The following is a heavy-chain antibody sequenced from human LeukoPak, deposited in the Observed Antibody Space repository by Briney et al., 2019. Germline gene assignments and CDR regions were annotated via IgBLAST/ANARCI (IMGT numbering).Heavy chain of an antibody. CDR2: LSDSGGST. Sequence: GGTLRLSCAASGFTFSSCGMSWVRQAPGKGLEWVSALSDSGGSTFYADSVKGRFTISRDNSKNTLYLQINRLRAEDTAVYYCAKGGAVSSKSITMIRGTRRYYYYMDVWSKGTTVTISS. CDR1: GFTFSSCG. CDR3: AKGGAVSSKSITMIRGTRRYYYYMDV. D-gene: IGHD3-10*01. V-gene: IGHV3-23*01. J-gene: IGHJ6*03.